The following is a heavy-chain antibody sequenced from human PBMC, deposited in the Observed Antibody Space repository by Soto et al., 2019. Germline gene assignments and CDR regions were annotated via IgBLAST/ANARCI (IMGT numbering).Heavy chain of an antibody. CDR3: ARDRYSGNEDYYGMDV. J-gene: IGHJ6*02. Sequence: QVQLVESGGGVVQPGRSLRLSCAASGFTFSSYGMHWVRQAPGKGLEWVAVIWYDGSNKYYADSVKGRFTISRDNSKNTLYLQMNSLRAEDTAVYYCARDRYSGNEDYYGMDVWGQGTTVTVSS. D-gene: IGHD1-26*01. CDR1: GFTFSSYG. CDR2: IWYDGSNK. V-gene: IGHV3-33*01.